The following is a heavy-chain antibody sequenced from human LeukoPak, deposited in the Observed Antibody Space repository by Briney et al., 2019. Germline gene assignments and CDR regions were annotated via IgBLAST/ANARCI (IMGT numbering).Heavy chain of an antibody. D-gene: IGHD6-19*01. Sequence: GGSLRLSCAASGFTFSSYAMHWVRQAPGKGLEYVSAISSNGGSTYYANSVKGRFTISRDNSKNTLYLQMGSLRDEDMAVYYCARAEYSSGWFKFDYWGQGTLVTVSS. J-gene: IGHJ4*02. CDR2: ISSNGGST. CDR1: GFTFSSYA. CDR3: ARAEYSSGWFKFDY. V-gene: IGHV3-64*01.